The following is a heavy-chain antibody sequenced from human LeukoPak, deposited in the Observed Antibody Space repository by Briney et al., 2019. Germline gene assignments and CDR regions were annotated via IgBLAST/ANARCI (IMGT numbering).Heavy chain of an antibody. Sequence: ASVKVSCKASGGTFSSYAISWVRQAPGQGLEWMGWISAYNGNTNYAQKLQGRVTMTTDTSTSTAYMELRSLRSDDTAVYYCARVDYGDGGQYGDYWGQGTLVTVSS. CDR1: GGTFSSYA. D-gene: IGHD4-17*01. CDR3: ARVDYGDGGQYGDY. J-gene: IGHJ4*02. V-gene: IGHV1-18*01. CDR2: ISAYNGNT.